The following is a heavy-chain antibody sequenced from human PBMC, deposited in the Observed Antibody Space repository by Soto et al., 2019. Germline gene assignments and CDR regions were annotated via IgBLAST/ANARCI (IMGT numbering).Heavy chain of an antibody. D-gene: IGHD3-9*01. J-gene: IGHJ4*02. CDR2: ISYDGSNK. CDR3: AKDFRGSGLTGYYWVPQIIDY. Sequence: GGSLRLSCAASGFTFSSYGMHWVRQAPGKGLEWVAVISYDGSNKYYADSVKGRFTISRDNSKNTLYLQMNSLRAEDTAVYYCAKDFRGSGLTGYYWVPQIIDYWGQGTLVTVSS. V-gene: IGHV3-30*18. CDR1: GFTFSSYG.